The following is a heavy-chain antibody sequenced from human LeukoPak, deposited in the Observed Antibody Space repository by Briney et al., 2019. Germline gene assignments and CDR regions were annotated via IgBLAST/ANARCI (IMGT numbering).Heavy chain of an antibody. J-gene: IGHJ5*01. Sequence: SETLSLTCNVSGGSFNDNYWNWIRHLPGKELEWIGYVYHNGHSDYNPSLKSRVTISVDTSTNQFSLKMISVTAADTAVYYCASLGYSSGWLDSWGHGSLVIVSS. D-gene: IGHD2-15*01. CDR2: VYHNGHS. CDR1: GGSFNDNY. V-gene: IGHV4-59*01. CDR3: ASLGYSSGWLDS.